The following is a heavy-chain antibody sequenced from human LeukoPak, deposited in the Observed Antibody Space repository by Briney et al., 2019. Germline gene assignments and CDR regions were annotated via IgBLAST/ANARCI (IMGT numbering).Heavy chain of an antibody. CDR1: GFTFSDYY. CDR2: IKQDGTEK. V-gene: IGHV3-7*01. Sequence: LAGGSLRLSCAASGFTFSDYYMSWIRQAPGKGLEWVANIKQDGTEKYYVDSVKGRFTISRDNAKNSLYLQMNSLRAEDTAVYYCSTSPSFGSSWYQFNYWGQGTLVTVSS. J-gene: IGHJ4*02. CDR3: STSPSFGSSWYQFNY. D-gene: IGHD6-13*01.